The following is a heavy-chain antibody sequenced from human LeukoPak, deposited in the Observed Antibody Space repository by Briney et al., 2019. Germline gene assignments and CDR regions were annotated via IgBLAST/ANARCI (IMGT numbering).Heavy chain of an antibody. CDR3: AKLFGAIAAAGTSVDY. V-gene: IGHV3-30*18. J-gene: IGHJ4*02. D-gene: IGHD6-13*01. CDR2: ISYDGSNK. CDR1: GFTFSSYG. Sequence: PGRSLRLSCAASGFTFSSYGMHWVRQAPGKGLEWVAVISYDGSNKYYADSVKGRFTISRDNSKNTLYLQMNSLRAEDTAVYYCAKLFGAIAAAGTSVDYWGQGTLVTVSS.